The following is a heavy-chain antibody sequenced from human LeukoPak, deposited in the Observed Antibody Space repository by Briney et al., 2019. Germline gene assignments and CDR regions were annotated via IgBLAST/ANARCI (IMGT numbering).Heavy chain of an antibody. CDR3: ARQDRTYDYGSGSYSRWFDP. V-gene: IGHV4-39*07. Sequence: SETLSLTCTVSGGSISSSIYYWGWIRQPPGKGLEWIGTIYYSGSTYYNPSLKSRVTISVDTSKNQFSLKLTSVTAADTAVYYCARQDRTYDYGSGSYSRWFDPWGLGTLVTVSS. D-gene: IGHD3-10*01. CDR2: IYYSGST. J-gene: IGHJ5*02. CDR1: GGSISSSIYY.